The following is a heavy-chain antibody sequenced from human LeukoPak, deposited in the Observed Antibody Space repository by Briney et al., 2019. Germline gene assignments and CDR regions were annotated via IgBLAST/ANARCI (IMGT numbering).Heavy chain of an antibody. CDR3: ARDLSYCSSTSCYYFDY. D-gene: IGHD2-2*01. V-gene: IGHV3-21*01. Sequence: PGGSLRLSCAASGFSFDDYAMYWVRQAPGKGLEWVSSISSSSSYIYYADSVKGRFTISRDNAKNSLYLQMNSLRAEDTAVYYCARDLSYCSSTSCYYFDYWGQGTLVTVSS. J-gene: IGHJ4*02. CDR1: GFSFDDYA. CDR2: ISSSSSYI.